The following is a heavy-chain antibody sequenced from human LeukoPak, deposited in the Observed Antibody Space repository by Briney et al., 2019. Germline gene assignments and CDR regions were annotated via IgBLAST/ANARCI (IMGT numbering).Heavy chain of an antibody. Sequence: ASVKVSCKVSGYTLTELSTHWVRQAPGKGLEWMGGFDPEDGETIYAQKFQGRVTMTEDTSTDTAYMELSSLTSEDTAVYYCATDVIYGSGNNVADYWGQGTLVTVSS. D-gene: IGHD3-10*01. J-gene: IGHJ4*02. CDR2: FDPEDGET. V-gene: IGHV1-24*01. CDR3: ATDVIYGSGNNVADY. CDR1: GYTLTELS.